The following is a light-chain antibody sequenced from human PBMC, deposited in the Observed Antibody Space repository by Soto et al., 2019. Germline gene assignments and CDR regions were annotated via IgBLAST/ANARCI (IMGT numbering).Light chain of an antibody. V-gene: IGKV3-20*01. CDR1: QSVSSSY. CDR3: QQYGRSLT. Sequence: EIVLTQSPGTLSLSPGERATLSCRASQSVSSSYLAWYQQKPGQAPRLLIYGASSRATGIPDRFSGSGSVTDFTLTSSRLEPEDFAVYYCQQYGRSLTFGGGTKVEIK. J-gene: IGKJ4*01. CDR2: GAS.